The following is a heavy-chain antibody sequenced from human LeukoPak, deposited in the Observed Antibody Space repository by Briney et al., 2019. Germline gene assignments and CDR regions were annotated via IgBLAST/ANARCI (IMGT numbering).Heavy chain of an antibody. D-gene: IGHD6-19*01. Sequence: GGSLRLSCAASGFTFSCFWMSWVRQAPGKGLEWVALIQSDGSNEYYAGSVKGRFTISRDNSKNTLYLQMNSLRAEDTAIYYCVADFDYWGQGTLVTVS. J-gene: IGHJ4*02. V-gene: IGHV3-30*02. CDR3: VADFDY. CDR1: GFTFSCFW. CDR2: IQSDGSNE.